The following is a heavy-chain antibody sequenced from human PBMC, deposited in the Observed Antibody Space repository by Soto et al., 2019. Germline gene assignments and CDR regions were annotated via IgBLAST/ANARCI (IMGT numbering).Heavy chain of an antibody. CDR1: GGTFSSYA. CDR3: ARSGKAAAAQGVDY. Sequence: QVQLVQSGAEVKKPGSSVKVSCKASGGTFSSYAISWVRQAPGQGLEWMGGIIPIFGTANYAQKFQGRVTITADESTSTAYMELSSLRSEDTAVYYCARSGKAAAAQGVDYWGQGTLVTVSS. J-gene: IGHJ4*02. D-gene: IGHD6-13*01. V-gene: IGHV1-69*01. CDR2: IIPIFGTA.